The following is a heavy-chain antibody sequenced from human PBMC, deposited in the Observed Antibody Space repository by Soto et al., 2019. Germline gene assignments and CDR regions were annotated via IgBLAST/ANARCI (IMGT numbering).Heavy chain of an antibody. CDR1: GYTFTSYA. Sequence: QVQLVQSGAEVKKPGASVKVSCKASGYTFTSYAMHWVRQAPGQRLEWMRWINAGNGNRKYSQKFQGRVTITRDTSASTAYMELSSLRSEDTAIYYCARDIAFDIWGQGTMVTVSS. CDR2: INAGNGNR. J-gene: IGHJ3*02. V-gene: IGHV1-3*01. CDR3: ARDIAFDI.